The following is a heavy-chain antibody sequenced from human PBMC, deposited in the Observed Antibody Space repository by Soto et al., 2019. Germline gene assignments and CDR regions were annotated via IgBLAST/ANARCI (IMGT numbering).Heavy chain of an antibody. V-gene: IGHV4-30-4*01. D-gene: IGHD3-16*01. CDR2: IDYSGKT. CDR3: ARDGWGEYYDTRGYFQHWYIGL. J-gene: IGHJ2*01. CDR1: GASISHGDYY. Sequence: QVQLQESGPGLVKPAQTLSLTCTVSGASISHGDYYWSWIRQPPGKGLEWIGHIDYSGKTSYNSSLQSRVSISKDTSQNHVSLRLSSLTDADTAVYFCARDGWGEYYDTRGYFQHWYIGLWGRGTLV.